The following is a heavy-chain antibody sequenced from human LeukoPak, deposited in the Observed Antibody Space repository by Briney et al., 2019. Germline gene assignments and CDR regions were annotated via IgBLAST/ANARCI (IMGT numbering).Heavy chain of an antibody. CDR1: GVSISSSNPY. V-gene: IGHV4-39*07. D-gene: IGHD1-26*01. Sequence: PSETLSLTCTVSGVSISSSNPYWGWIRQPPGKGLEWIGSIYYSGNTYYNASLKSQVSISIDTSKNQFSLKVTSVTAADTAVYYCARGYSIDYWGQGTLVTVSS. J-gene: IGHJ4*02. CDR3: ARGYSIDY. CDR2: IYYSGNT.